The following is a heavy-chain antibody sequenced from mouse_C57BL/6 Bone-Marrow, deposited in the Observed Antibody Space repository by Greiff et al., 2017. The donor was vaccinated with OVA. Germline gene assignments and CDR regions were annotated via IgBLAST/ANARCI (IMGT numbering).Heavy chain of an antibody. J-gene: IGHJ3*01. CDR2: ISSGGDYI. D-gene: IGHD4-1*01. V-gene: IGHV5-9-1*02. CDR3: TSPNWAWFAY. Sequence: EVMLVESGEGLVKPGGSLKLSCAASGFTFSSYAMSWVRQTPEKRLEWVAYISSGGDYIYYADTVKGRFTISRDNARNTLYLQMSSLKSEDTAMYYCTSPNWAWFAYWGQGTLVTGSA. CDR1: GFTFSSYA.